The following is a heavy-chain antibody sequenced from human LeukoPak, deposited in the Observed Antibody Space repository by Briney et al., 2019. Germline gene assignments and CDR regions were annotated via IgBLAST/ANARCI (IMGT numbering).Heavy chain of an antibody. J-gene: IGHJ4*02. CDR3: ARSGSNGDDY. CDR1: GFTFSNYW. V-gene: IGHV3-7*01. D-gene: IGHD5-24*01. CDR2: IKQEGSDK. Sequence: GGSLRLSCAASGFTFSNYWMNWVRQAPGKGLEWVANIKQEGSDKNYVGSVRGRFTISRDNAKSLLYLLMHSLRVEDTAVYYCARSGSNGDDYWGKGTLVTVSS.